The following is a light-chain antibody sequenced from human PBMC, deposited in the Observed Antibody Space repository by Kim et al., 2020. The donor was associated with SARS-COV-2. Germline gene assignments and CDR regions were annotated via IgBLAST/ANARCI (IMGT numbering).Light chain of an antibody. V-gene: IGLV1-47*01. CDR3: AAWDDSLSGRWV. CDR1: RSNIGSKA. CDR2: RND. Sequence: QSVLTQPPSVSGTPGQSVTISCSGSRSNIGSKAVYWYHQVPGTAPKLLIYRNDQRPSRVPDRFSGSKSGTSASLAISGLRSEDEAVYYCAAWDDSLSGRWVFGGGTKVTVL. J-gene: IGLJ3*02.